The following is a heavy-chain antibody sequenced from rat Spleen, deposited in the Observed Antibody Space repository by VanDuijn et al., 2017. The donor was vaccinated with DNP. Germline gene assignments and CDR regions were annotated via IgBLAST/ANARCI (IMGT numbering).Heavy chain of an antibody. CDR1: GYSITSSY. CDR2: ISYSGST. J-gene: IGHJ2*01. V-gene: IGHV3-1*01. D-gene: IGHD1-2*01. CDR3: ARGSSPDY. Sequence: EVQLQESGPGLVKPSQSLSLTCSVTGYSITSSYWGWIRKFPGNKMEWMGYISYSGSTTYNPSLKSRISITRDTSKNQFFLQLNSVTTEDTATYYCARGSSPDYWGQGVMVTVSS.